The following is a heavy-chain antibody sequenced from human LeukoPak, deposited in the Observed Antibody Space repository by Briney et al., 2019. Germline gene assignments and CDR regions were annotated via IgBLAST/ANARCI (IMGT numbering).Heavy chain of an antibody. CDR1: GFTFSSYW. D-gene: IGHD2-8*01. V-gene: IGHV3-7*01. Sequence: PGGSLRLSCAVSGFTFSSYWMNWVRQAPGKGLEWVANIKQDGSEKSYADSVKGRFTISRDNAKSSLFLQMNDLRAEDTAVHYCAKGGRGNGEVYWGQGTLVTVSS. CDR2: IKQDGSEK. CDR3: AKGGRGNGEVY. J-gene: IGHJ4*02.